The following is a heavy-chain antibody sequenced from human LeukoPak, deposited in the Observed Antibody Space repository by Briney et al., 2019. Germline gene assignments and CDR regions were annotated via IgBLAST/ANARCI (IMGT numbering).Heavy chain of an antibody. CDR2: MYHSGST. V-gene: IGHV4-38-2*02. Sequence: SETLSLTCTVSGFSISSDYYWGWIRQPPGKGLEWIGSMYHSGSTYKNPSLKSRVTISVDTSKNQFSLRLSSVTAADTAVYYCARGRDSRGYQYKGFDCWGQGTLVTVSS. D-gene: IGHD3-22*01. CDR3: ARGRDSRGYQYKGFDC. CDR1: GFSISSDYY. J-gene: IGHJ4*02.